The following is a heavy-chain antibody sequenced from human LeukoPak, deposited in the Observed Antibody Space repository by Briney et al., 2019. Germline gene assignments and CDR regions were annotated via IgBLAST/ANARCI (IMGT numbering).Heavy chain of an antibody. CDR2: IYYSGST. Sequence: SETLSLTCTVSGGSIGSYYWSWIRQPPGKGLEWIGYIYYSGSTNYNPSLKSRVTISVDTSKNQFSLKLSSVTAADTAVYYCARAHSSGRIIDYWGQGTLVTVSS. D-gene: IGHD6-19*01. CDR1: GGSIGSYY. CDR3: ARAHSSGRIIDY. V-gene: IGHV4-59*01. J-gene: IGHJ4*02.